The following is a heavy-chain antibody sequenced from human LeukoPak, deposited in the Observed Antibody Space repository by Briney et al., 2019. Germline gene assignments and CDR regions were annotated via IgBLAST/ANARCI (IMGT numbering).Heavy chain of an antibody. CDR2: IYTSGST. CDR3: ARVSLGSYYYYMDV. V-gene: IGHV4-4*08. D-gene: IGHD3-10*01. CDR1: GGFISSYY. J-gene: IGHJ6*03. Sequence: SETLSLTCTVSGGFISSYYWSWIRQPPGKGLEWIGRIYTSGSTNYNPSLKSRVTISVDTSKNQFSLKLSSVTAADTAVYYCARVSLGSYYYYMDVWGKGTTVTISS.